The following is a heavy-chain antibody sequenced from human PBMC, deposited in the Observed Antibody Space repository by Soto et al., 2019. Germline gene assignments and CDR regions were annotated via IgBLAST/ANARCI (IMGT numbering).Heavy chain of an antibody. V-gene: IGHV3-21*01. Sequence: GALRLSCAASGFTFSSYSMNWVRQAPGKGLEWVSSISSSSSYIYYADSVKGRFTISRDNAKNSLYLQMNSLRAEDTAVYYCARDLSPFRGGYYYGYWGQGTLVTVSS. CDR3: ARDLSPFRGGYYYGY. J-gene: IGHJ4*02. CDR2: ISSSSSYI. CDR1: GFTFSSYS. D-gene: IGHD3-22*01.